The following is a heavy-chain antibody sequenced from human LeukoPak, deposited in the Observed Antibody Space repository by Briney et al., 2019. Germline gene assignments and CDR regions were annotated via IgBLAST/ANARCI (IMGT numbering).Heavy chain of an antibody. V-gene: IGHV4-61*02. D-gene: IGHD4-23*01. CDR1: GGSISSGSYY. CDR3: ARVSWRWGFDY. J-gene: IGHJ4*02. CDR2: IYTSGST. Sequence: PSETLSLTCTVSGGSISSGSYYWSWIRQPAGKGLEWIGRIYTSGSTNYNPSLKSRVTISVDTSKNQFSLKLSSVTAADTAVYYCARVSWRWGFDYWGQGTLVTVSS.